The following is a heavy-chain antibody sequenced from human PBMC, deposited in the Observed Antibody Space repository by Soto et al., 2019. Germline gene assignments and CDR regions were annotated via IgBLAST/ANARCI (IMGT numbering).Heavy chain of an antibody. CDR2: ISATGGGT. CDR1: GFKFSNYA. V-gene: IGHV3-23*01. CDR3: AKDRRAGGNSALYFDF. J-gene: IGHJ5*01. D-gene: IGHD3-16*01. Sequence: GGSLRLSCAASGFKFSNYAMSWVRQAPGKGLEWVSLISATGGGTYYADSVKGRFTISRDNSHNTLYLQVHSLTAEDTAVYYCAKDRRAGGNSALYFDFWGQAAQVTVSS.